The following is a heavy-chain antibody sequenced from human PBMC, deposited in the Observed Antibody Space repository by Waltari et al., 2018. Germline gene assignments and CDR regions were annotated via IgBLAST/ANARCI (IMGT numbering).Heavy chain of an antibody. CDR3: AVSNNWNRYYFDS. J-gene: IGHJ4*02. CDR2: SFYSGST. V-gene: IGHV4-30-4*08. D-gene: IGHD1-20*01. CDR1: GDSINSVDYY. Sequence: QVQLQESGPGLVKPSQTLSLTCSVSGDSINSVDYYWTWIRQPPGKGLEWIGHSFYSGSTYYNPSLKSRVFISIDASKNQFSLKVNSVTATDTAVYFCAVSNNWNRYYFDSWGQGTLVTVSS.